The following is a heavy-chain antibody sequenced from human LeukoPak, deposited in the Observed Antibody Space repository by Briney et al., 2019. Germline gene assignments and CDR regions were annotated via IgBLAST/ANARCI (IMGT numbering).Heavy chain of an antibody. V-gene: IGHV3-15*01. CDR3: TTVPVRGVAFDI. CDR2: IKSKTDGGTT. Sequence: GGSLRLSWAASGXTFSNAWMTWVRQAPGKGLEWVGHIKSKTDGGTTDYAAPVKGRFTISRDDSKNTLYLQMNSLNTEDTAVYYCTTVPVRGVAFDIWGQGTMVTVSS. CDR1: GXTFSNAW. D-gene: IGHD3-10*01. J-gene: IGHJ3*02.